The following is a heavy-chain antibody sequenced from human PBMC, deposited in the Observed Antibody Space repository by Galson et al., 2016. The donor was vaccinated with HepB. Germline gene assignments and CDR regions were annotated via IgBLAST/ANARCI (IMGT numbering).Heavy chain of an antibody. CDR1: GYTFTGYY. V-gene: IGHV1-2*02. CDR2: INPNSGGA. CDR3: AKVSGRGGVNWFDP. J-gene: IGHJ5*02. D-gene: IGHD3-10*01. Sequence: SVKVSCKASGYTFTGYYMHWVRQAPGQGLERMGYINPNSGGADYAQKFQGRVTMTRDTSINTVYMELRRLRPDDTAVYYCAKVSGRGGVNWFDPWGQGTLVTVSS.